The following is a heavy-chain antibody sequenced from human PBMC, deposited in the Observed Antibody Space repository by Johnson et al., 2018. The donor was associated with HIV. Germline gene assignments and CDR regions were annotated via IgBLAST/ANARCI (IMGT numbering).Heavy chain of an antibody. V-gene: IGHV3-53*01. CDR1: GFTVSSNY. D-gene: IGHD1-7*01. J-gene: IGHJ3*02. Sequence: EVQLVESGGGLVQPGGSLRLSCAASGFTVSSNYMSWVRQAPGKGLEWVSGIGTIDDTYYSDSVKGRFTISRENAKNSLYLQMNSLRAEDTAVYYSANYAGLGAFYISGQGTMVTVSS. CDR2: IGTIDDT. CDR3: ANYAGLGAFYI.